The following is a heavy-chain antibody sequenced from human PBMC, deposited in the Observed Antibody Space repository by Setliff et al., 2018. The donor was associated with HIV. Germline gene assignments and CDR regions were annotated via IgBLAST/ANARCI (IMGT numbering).Heavy chain of an antibody. CDR1: GYSISSDYY. CDR3: ARLDYSNYYSYYIDV. V-gene: IGHV4-38-2*01. Sequence: SETLSLTCAVSGYSISSDYYCGWIRQPPGKGLEWIGSIYRIGTTSYNPPLKSRITISVDTSKNQFSLKLSSVTAADTAVYYCARLDYSNYYSYYIDVWGEGTMVTVSS. D-gene: IGHD4-4*01. J-gene: IGHJ6*03. CDR2: IYRIGTT.